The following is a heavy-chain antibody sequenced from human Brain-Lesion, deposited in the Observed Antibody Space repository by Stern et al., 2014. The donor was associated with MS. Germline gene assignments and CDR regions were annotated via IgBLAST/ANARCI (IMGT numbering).Heavy chain of an antibody. V-gene: IGHV3-74*02. J-gene: IGHJ5*02. CDR2: IDSDESST. D-gene: IGHD3-3*01. CDR3: ALPPYYDFGRT. Sequence: EVQLVESGGGLVQPGGSLGLSCAASGFSFSGYWMHWVRQAPGKGLQWVSRIDSDESSTAYADSVKGRFTITRDNAKKMVYLQMNSLRAEDTAMYYCALPPYYDFGRTWGQGTLVTVSS. CDR1: GFSFSGYW.